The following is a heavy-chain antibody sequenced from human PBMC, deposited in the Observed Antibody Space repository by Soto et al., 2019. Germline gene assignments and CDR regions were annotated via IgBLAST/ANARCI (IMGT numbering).Heavy chain of an antibody. J-gene: IGHJ4*02. Sequence: SDTLSLTCPVAGASICGYYWSWIRQPPGRGLDWIGYIYYSGSTNYNPSLKSRVTISVDTSKNQFSLKLSSVTAADTAVYYCARHFDYSSSWTPYWGQGTLVTVSS. V-gene: IGHV4-59*08. CDR1: GASICGYY. CDR3: ARHFDYSSSWTPY. D-gene: IGHD6-13*01. CDR2: IYYSGST.